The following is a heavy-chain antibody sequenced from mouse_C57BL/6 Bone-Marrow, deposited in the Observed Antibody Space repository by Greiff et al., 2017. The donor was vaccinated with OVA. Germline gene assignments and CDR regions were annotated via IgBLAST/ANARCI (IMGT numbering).Heavy chain of an antibody. Sequence: VQLQQSGAELVRPGASVKLSCTASGFNIKDDYMHWVKQRPEQGLEWIGWIDPENGDTEYASKFQGKATITADTSSNTAYLQLSRLTSEDTAVYYCTSYGNFDDWGQGTTLTVSS. CDR3: TSYGNFDD. CDR1: GFNIKDDY. V-gene: IGHV14-4*01. D-gene: IGHD2-1*01. CDR2: IDPENGDT. J-gene: IGHJ2*01.